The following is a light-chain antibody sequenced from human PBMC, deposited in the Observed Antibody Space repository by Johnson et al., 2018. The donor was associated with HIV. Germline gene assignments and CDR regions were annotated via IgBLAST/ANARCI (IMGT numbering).Light chain of an antibody. V-gene: IGLV1-51*02. CDR2: ENN. Sequence: QSVLTQPPSVSAAPGQKVTISCYGSSSNIGNNYVSWYQQFPGTAPKLLIYENNKRPSGIPDRFSGSKSGTSATLGITGLQTGDEADYYCGTWGGVFGTGTKVTVL. CDR3: GTWGGV. CDR1: SSNIGNNY. J-gene: IGLJ1*01.